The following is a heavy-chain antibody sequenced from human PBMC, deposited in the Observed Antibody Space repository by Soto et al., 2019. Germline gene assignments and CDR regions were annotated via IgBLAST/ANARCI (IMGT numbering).Heavy chain of an antibody. V-gene: IGHV4-30-2*01. CDR3: AGSGYYQPKSDGMDV. J-gene: IGHJ6*02. D-gene: IGHD3-22*01. CDR2: IYHSGST. Sequence: PSETLSLTCAVSGGSISSGGYSWSWIRQPPGKGLEWIGYIYHSGSTYYNPSLKSRVTISVDRSKNQFSLKLSSVTAADTAVYYCAGSGYYQPKSDGMDVWGQGTTVTVSS. CDR1: GGSISSGGYS.